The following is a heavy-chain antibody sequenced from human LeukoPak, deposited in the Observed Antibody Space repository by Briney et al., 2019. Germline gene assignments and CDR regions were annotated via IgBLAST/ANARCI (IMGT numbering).Heavy chain of an antibody. CDR1: GYTISEVS. CDR3: AKAPFTNWSGWFDP. D-gene: IGHD7-27*01. V-gene: IGHV1-24*01. J-gene: IGHJ5*02. Sequence: ASVKVSCKVSGYTISEVSIHWVRQAPGKGLEWMGGLDPEDDKRFYAQKFQGRVTMTEDTSTDTAYMELSSLSSDDTAVYYCAKAPFTNWSGWFDPWGQGTLVTVSS. CDR2: LDPEDDKR.